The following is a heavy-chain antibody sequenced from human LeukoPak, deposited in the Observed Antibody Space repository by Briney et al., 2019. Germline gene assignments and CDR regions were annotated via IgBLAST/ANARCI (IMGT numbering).Heavy chain of an antibody. J-gene: IGHJ4*02. CDR1: GFTFSSYA. Sequence: PGRSLRLSCAASGFTFSSYAMHWVRQAPVKGLEWVAVISYDGSNKYYADSVKGRFTISRDNSKNTLYLQMNSLRAEDTAVYYCARDGRGLWELRSFEYFDYWGQGTLVTVSS. V-gene: IGHV3-30-3*01. CDR2: ISYDGSNK. D-gene: IGHD1-26*01. CDR3: ARDGRGLWELRSFEYFDY.